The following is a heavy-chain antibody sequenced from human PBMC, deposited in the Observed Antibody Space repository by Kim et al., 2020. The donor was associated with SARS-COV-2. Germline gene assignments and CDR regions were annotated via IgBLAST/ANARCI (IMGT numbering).Heavy chain of an antibody. V-gene: IGHV1-2*02. CDR3: ARVNEAHY. Sequence: SGGTNYAQKFQGRVTMTRDTSISTAYMELSRLRSDDTAVYYCARVNEAHYWGQGTLVTVSS. J-gene: IGHJ4*02. CDR2: SGGT.